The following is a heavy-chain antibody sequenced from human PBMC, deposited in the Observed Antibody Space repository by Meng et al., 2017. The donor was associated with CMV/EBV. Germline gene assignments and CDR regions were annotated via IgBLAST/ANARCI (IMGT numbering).Heavy chain of an antibody. V-gene: IGHV1-69*05. D-gene: IGHD6-13*01. CDR2: IIPIFGTA. CDR3: ARVQAAGTPWPFYYYYYGMDV. Sequence: SVKVSCKASGGTFSSYAISWVRQAPGQGLEWMGGIIPIFGTANYAQKFQGRVTITTDESTSTAYMELSSLRSEDTAVYYCARVQAAGTPWPFYYYYYGMDVWGQGTTVTVSS. CDR1: GGTFSSYA. J-gene: IGHJ6*02.